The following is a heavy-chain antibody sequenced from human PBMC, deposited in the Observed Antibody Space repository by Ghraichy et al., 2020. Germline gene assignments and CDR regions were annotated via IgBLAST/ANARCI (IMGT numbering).Heavy chain of an antibody. CDR2: ISGSGGST. J-gene: IGHJ4*02. CDR1: GFTFSSYA. Sequence: GGSLRLSCAASGFTFSSYAMSWVRQAPGKGLEWVSAISGSGGSTYYADSVKGRFTISRDNSKNTLYLQMNSLRAEDTAVYYCAKAAIFGVVIRTDIDYWGQGTLVTVSS. D-gene: IGHD3-3*01. CDR3: AKAAIFGVVIRTDIDY. V-gene: IGHV3-23*01.